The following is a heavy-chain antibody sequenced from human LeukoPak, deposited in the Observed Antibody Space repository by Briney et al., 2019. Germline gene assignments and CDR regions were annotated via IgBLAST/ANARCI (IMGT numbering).Heavy chain of an antibody. V-gene: IGHV4-59*12. Sequence: SETLSLTCTVSGGSISSYSWNWIRQSPGKGLEWIGRVYHSGSINYNPSLKSRVTISVDTSKNQFSLKLSSVTAADTAVYYCARDCYCSGGSCYSCAFDIWGQGTMVTVSS. CDR1: GGSISSYS. J-gene: IGHJ3*02. CDR3: ARDCYCSGGSCYSCAFDI. D-gene: IGHD2-15*01. CDR2: VYHSGSI.